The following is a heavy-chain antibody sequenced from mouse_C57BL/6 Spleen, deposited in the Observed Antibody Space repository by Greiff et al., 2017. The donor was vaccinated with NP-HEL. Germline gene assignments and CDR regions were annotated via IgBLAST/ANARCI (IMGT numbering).Heavy chain of an antibody. CDR2: INPYNGGT. Sequence: VQLQQSGPVLVKPGASVKMSCKASGYTFTDYYMNWVKQSHGKSLEWIGVINPYNGGTSYNQKFKGKATLTVDKSSSTAYMELNSLTSEDSAVYYCAREILLRSLDYWGQGTTLTVSS. J-gene: IGHJ2*01. CDR1: GYTFTDYY. CDR3: AREILLRSLDY. V-gene: IGHV1-19*01. D-gene: IGHD1-1*01.